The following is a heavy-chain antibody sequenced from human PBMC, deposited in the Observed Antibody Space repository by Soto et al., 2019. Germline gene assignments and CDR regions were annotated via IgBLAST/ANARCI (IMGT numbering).Heavy chain of an antibody. Sequence: SENLSLTNDVSGGLAGYTTIHWGWLRQSPGKGLEWIGSVHHSVTTYYNPSLKGRVTISMDTSKNQFSLRLTSVTAADTAVYYCARDTSSTSLRAEYFQFWGQGTQVT. CDR2: VHHSVTT. D-gene: IGHD6-13*01. CDR1: GGLAGYTTIH. V-gene: IGHV4-39*02. J-gene: IGHJ1*01. CDR3: ARDTSSTSLRAEYFQF.